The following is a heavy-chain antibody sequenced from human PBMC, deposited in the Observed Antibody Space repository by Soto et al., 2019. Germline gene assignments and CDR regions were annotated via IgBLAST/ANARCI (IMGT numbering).Heavy chain of an antibody. CDR3: ARAGGVDTAMVTDAFDI. Sequence: QVQLQESGPGLVKPSQTLSLTCTVSGGSISSGGYYWSWIRQHPGKRLEWIGYIYYSGTTYYNPALKSRVTISVDTSENQFSLKLSSVTAADTSVYYCARAGGVDTAMVTDAFDIWGQGTMVTVSS. D-gene: IGHD5-18*01. CDR1: GGSISSGGYY. J-gene: IGHJ3*02. CDR2: IYYSGTT. V-gene: IGHV4-31*03.